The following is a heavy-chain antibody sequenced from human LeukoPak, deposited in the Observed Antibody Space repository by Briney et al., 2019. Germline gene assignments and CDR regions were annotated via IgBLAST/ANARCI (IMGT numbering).Heavy chain of an antibody. D-gene: IGHD1-14*01. Sequence: ASVKVSCKASGYTFTSYYMHWVRQAPGQGLEWMGIINPRGGSTSYAQKFRGRVTMTRDTSTSTVYMELSSLRSEDTAVYYCARDGLTLRAYFDYWGQGTVVTVSS. CDR2: INPRGGST. CDR1: GYTFTSYY. CDR3: ARDGLTLRAYFDY. V-gene: IGHV1-46*01. J-gene: IGHJ4*02.